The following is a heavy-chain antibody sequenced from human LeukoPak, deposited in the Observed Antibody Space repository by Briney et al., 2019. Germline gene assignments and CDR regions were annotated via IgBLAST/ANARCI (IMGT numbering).Heavy chain of an antibody. Sequence: PGGSLRLSCAASGFTFSSYSMHWVRQAPGKGLEWGAVISYDGSNKYYADSVKGRFTISRDNSKNTLYLQMNSLRAEDTAVYYCARDDGFGLGGAKYYFDYWGQGTLVTVSS. V-gene: IGHV3-30-3*01. CDR3: ARDDGFGLGGAKYYFDY. D-gene: IGHD2-21*01. CDR2: ISYDGSNK. J-gene: IGHJ4*02. CDR1: GFTFSSYS.